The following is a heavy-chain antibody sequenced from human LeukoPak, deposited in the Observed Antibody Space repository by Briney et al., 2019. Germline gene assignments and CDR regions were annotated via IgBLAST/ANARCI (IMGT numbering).Heavy chain of an antibody. CDR1: GGSFSGYY. D-gene: IGHD3-16*01. V-gene: IGHV4-34*01. CDR2: INHSGSA. J-gene: IGHJ4*02. Sequence: SETLSLTCAVYGGSFSGYYWTWIRQPPGKALEWFGEINHSGSADYNPSLKSRVTISVDTSKNQFSLNVSPVTAADTAVYYCARGGGSTGYYFDFWGQGNLVAVSS. CDR3: ARGGGSTGYYFDF.